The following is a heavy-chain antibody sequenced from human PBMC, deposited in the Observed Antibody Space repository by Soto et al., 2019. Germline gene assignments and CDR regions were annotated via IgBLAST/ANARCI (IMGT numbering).Heavy chain of an antibody. V-gene: IGHV3-23*01. Sequence: EVKLLESGGGLVQPGGSLRLSCAAAGFTFSSYSMSWVRHAPGKGLEWVSHITASGGTKYYADSVKGRFTISRDISRDTRYLQMNSLRAEDTALYYCAKWIQLNWNYDAFHIWGQGTMVTVSS. CDR1: GFTFSSYS. CDR3: AKWIQLNWNYDAFHI. D-gene: IGHD1-7*01. CDR2: ITASGGTK. J-gene: IGHJ3*02.